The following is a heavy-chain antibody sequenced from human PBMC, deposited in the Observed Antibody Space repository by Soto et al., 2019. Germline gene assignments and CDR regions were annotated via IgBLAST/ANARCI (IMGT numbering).Heavy chain of an antibody. CDR3: ARDRGGYCSGGSCSEAWFDP. CDR1: GYTFSSYP. D-gene: IGHD2-15*01. V-gene: IGHV1-3*05. Sequence: QVQLVQSGAEEKRPGASVKISCKASGYTFSSYPIHWVRQAPGHRLEWMGWINSGNGYTKYSQKFQGRVSITRDTSASTAYMQLSSLRSEDTAVYYGARDRGGYCSGGSCSEAWFDPWGQGTLVTVSS. J-gene: IGHJ5*02. CDR2: INSGNGYT.